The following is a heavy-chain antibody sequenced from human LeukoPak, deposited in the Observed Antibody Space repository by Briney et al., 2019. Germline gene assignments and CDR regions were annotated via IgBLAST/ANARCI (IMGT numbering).Heavy chain of an antibody. CDR1: GGSISSYY. D-gene: IGHD6-13*01. V-gene: IGHV4-59*08. Sequence: SETLSLTCTVSGGSISSYYWSWIRQPPGKGLEWIGYIYYSGSTNYNPSLKSRVTISVDTSKNQFSLKLSSVTAADTAVYYCARRSSSQLYYFDYWGQGTLVTVSS. CDR2: IYYSGST. CDR3: ARRSSSQLYYFDY. J-gene: IGHJ4*02.